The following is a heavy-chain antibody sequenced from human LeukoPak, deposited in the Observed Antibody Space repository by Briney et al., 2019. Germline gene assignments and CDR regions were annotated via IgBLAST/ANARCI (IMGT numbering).Heavy chain of an antibody. D-gene: IGHD2-15*01. Sequence: GGSLRLSCAASGFTFSSYSMNWVRQAPGKGPEWVSSISTSSSYIYSADSVKGRFTISRDNSKNTLYLQMNSLRPEDTAVYYCARSSYCSGGSCYPWGIDYWGQGTLVTVSS. V-gene: IGHV3-21*01. J-gene: IGHJ4*02. CDR1: GFTFSSYS. CDR2: ISTSSSYI. CDR3: ARSSYCSGGSCYPWGIDY.